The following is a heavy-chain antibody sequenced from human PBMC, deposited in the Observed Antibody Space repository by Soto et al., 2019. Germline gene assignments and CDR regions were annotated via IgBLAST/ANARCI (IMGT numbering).Heavy chain of an antibody. CDR1: RFTFRSYA. D-gene: IGHD5-12*01. CDR2: INPSGSST. J-gene: IGHJ4*02. CDR3: VKEWTPRRAFDY. V-gene: IGHV3-23*01. Sequence: GGSLRLSCVASRFTFRSYAMSWVRQAPGKGLEWVSGINPSGSSTFYADSVRGRFTISRDNAKNILYLQMNSLRVEDTAKYYCVKEWTPRRAFDYWGQGTPVTVSS.